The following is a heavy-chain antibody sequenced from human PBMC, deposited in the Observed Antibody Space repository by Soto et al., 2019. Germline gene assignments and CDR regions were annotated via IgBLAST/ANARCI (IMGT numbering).Heavy chain of an antibody. CDR1: GDSVSSNTAA. J-gene: IGHJ4*02. CDR2: TYYRSNWRH. D-gene: IGHD6-19*01. CDR3: ARGVAGSGFDL. V-gene: IGHV6-1*01. Sequence: SQTLSFTCAISGDSVSSNTAAWNWIRSSPSRGLEWLGRTYYRSNWRHDYAVSVKSRITVNPDTSKNHFSLQLNSVTPDDTAVYYSARGVAGSGFDLWGQGTLVTVSS.